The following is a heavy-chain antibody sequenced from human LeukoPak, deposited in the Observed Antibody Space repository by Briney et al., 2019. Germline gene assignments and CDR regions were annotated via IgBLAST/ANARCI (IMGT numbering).Heavy chain of an antibody. Sequence: GGSLRLSCAASGFTFDDYAMHWLRQAPGKGLEWVSGIRWYSCSIGYADSVKGRFTISRDNAKNSLYLQMNSLRAEDMALYYCAKDEFVASDFTGAFDIWGQGTMVTVS. D-gene: IGHD2-8*02. CDR3: AKDEFVASDFTGAFDI. CDR2: IRWYSCSI. J-gene: IGHJ3*02. V-gene: IGHV3-9*03. CDR1: GFTFDDYA.